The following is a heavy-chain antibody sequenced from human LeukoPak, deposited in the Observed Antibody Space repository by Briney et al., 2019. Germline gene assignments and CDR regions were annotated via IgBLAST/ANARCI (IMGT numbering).Heavy chain of an antibody. CDR3: ARDFRGQTH. Sequence: GGSLRLSCAASGFTFSSYSMNWVRQAPGKGLEWVSIMYSGGSIYYADSVKGRFTISRDKSRNTQYLQMNSLRAEDTAVYYCARDFRGQTHWGQGTLVTVSS. D-gene: IGHD3-16*01. CDR2: MYSGGSI. V-gene: IGHV3-53*01. CDR1: GFTFSSYS. J-gene: IGHJ4*02.